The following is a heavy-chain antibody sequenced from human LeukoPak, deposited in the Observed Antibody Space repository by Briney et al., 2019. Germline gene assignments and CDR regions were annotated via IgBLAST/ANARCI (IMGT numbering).Heavy chain of an antibody. Sequence: ASVKVSCKASGYTFTSHGISWVRQAPGQGLEWMGWISTYNGDTRYAQRLQGRVTLTSDTPTNTVYMELRSLKSDDTAVYYCARDLAFLPVPAANGWFEPWGQGTLVTVSS. D-gene: IGHD6-19*01. CDR3: ARDLAFLPVPAANGWFEP. CDR1: GYTFTSHG. CDR2: ISTYNGDT. V-gene: IGHV1-18*01. J-gene: IGHJ5*02.